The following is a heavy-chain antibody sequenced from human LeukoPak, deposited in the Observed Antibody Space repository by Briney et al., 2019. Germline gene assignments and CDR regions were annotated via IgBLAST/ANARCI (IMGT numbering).Heavy chain of an antibody. CDR3: ARDIEDIVVVPAAYYYYYYMDV. D-gene: IGHD2-2*01. CDR1: GFTFDDYG. V-gene: IGHV3-20*04. Sequence: GGSLRLSCAASGFTFDDYGMSWVRQAPGKGLVWVSGINWNGGSTGYADSVKGRFTISRDNAKNSLYLQVNSLRAEDTALYYCARDIEDIVVVPAAYYYYYYMDVWGKGTTVTVSS. J-gene: IGHJ6*03. CDR2: INWNGGST.